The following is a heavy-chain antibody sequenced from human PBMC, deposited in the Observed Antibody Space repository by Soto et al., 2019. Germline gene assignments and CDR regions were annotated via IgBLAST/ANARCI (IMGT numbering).Heavy chain of an antibody. CDR3: ASGKSQMTQDRMGFYYYMDV. V-gene: IGHV1-69*08. CDR2: VIPLLDAS. D-gene: IGHD2-15*01. Sequence: QVQLVQSGAEVKKPGSSVRLSCAASGATFNDYTFTWVRRAPGQGLEWMGRVIPLLDASNYAEKFQDRVTITADRSTSTVYMDLSGVKSEDSAIYYCASGKSQMTQDRMGFYYYMDVWGKGTTVTVSS. J-gene: IGHJ6*03. CDR1: GATFNDYT.